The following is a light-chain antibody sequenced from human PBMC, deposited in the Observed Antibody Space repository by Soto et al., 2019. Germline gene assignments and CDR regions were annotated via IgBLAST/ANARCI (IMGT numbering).Light chain of an antibody. CDR1: QNIDIY. CDR3: QQSRTTPWT. J-gene: IGKJ1*01. V-gene: IGKV1-39*01. Sequence: DIQMTQSPASLSASIGDTVTIAFRASQNIDIYLNWYQHRPGTVPKLLIYAASGLQTGVPSRFSGRGSVTDFSLTISSLQPEDFATYYCQQSRTTPWTFGQGTKVDIK. CDR2: AAS.